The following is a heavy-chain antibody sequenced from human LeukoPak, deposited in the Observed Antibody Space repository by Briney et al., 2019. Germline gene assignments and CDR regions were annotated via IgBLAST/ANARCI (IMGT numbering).Heavy chain of an antibody. Sequence: GRTLRPSCAASGFTFRSYTIHWVRGAPGQGLGWVSSISAVGTYIYYADSVKGRFTVSRDNVEKSAYLELSGLTGQDTAIYYCARGGIAGRAVYYYYMDVWGKGTTVTVSS. D-gene: IGHD6-6*01. V-gene: IGHV3-21*01. CDR1: GFTFRSYT. CDR3: ARGGIAGRAVYYYYMDV. CDR2: ISAVGTYI. J-gene: IGHJ6*03.